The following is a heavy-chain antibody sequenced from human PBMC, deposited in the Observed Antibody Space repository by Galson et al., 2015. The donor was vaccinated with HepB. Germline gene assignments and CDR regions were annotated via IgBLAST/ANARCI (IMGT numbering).Heavy chain of an antibody. CDR1: GFIFSTYG. D-gene: IGHD4-17*01. V-gene: IGHV3-33*01. CDR3: ARGLHDYGDYGGGY. J-gene: IGHJ4*02. CDR2: IFHDGSSR. Sequence: SLRLSCAASGFIFSTYGMHWVRQAPGKGLEWVALIFHDGSSRFYADSVKGRFTISRDNSKNTLFLQMNSLRVEDTAVYYCARGLHDYGDYGGGYWGQGTLVTVSS.